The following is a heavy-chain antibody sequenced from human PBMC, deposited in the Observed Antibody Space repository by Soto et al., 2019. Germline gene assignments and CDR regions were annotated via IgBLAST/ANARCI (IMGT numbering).Heavy chain of an antibody. CDR3: ARTVRSDYIWGSYRYTGHYFDY. CDR1: SGSISSSNW. D-gene: IGHD3-16*02. CDR2: IYHSGST. V-gene: IGHV4-4*02. Sequence: QVQLQESGPGLVKPSGTLSLTCAVSSGSISSSNWWSWVRQPPGKGLEWIGEIYHSGSTNYNPSLKRRVTISVDKSKNQFSLKLSSVTAADTAVYYCARTVRSDYIWGSYRYTGHYFDYWGQGTLVTVSS. J-gene: IGHJ4*02.